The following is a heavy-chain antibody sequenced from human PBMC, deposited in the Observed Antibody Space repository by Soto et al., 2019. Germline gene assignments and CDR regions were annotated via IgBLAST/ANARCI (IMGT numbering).Heavy chain of an antibody. V-gene: IGHV4-34*01. CDR1: GGSFSGYY. D-gene: IGHD6-13*01. Sequence: SSTLALTCAVYGGSFSGYYWSWILQPPGKGLEWIGDIYHCGNTHYNPSLKSRVTISVDTSKNQFSLKLSSVTAADTAVYYCARVPYSSRWYVGYYDDYGMDVWGQGTTVTVSS. CDR3: ARVPYSSRWYVGYYDDYGMDV. CDR2: IYHCGNT. J-gene: IGHJ6*02.